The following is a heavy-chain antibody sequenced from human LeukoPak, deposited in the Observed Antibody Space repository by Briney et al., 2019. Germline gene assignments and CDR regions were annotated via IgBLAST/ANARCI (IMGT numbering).Heavy chain of an antibody. J-gene: IGHJ4*02. CDR3: ARGPKYIASTGPHYFDY. CDR2: LSYSGSP. Sequence: PSETLSLTCTVSGGSISNTAYYWGWIRQPPGKGLEWIGSLSYSGSPYYNPSLKSRVTISGDMYKNQFSLKLSSVTAADTAVYYCARGPKYIASTGPHYFDYWGQGTLVTVSS. CDR1: GGSISNTAYY. D-gene: IGHD1-1*01. V-gene: IGHV4-39*01.